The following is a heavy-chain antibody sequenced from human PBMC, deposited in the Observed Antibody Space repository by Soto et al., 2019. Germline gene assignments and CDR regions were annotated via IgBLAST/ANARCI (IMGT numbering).Heavy chain of an antibody. J-gene: IGHJ4*02. Sequence: QVQLVESGGGVVQPGRSLRLSCAASGFTFSSYGMHWVRQAPGKGLQWVAVISYDGSNKDYADSVKGRFTISRDNSKNTLYVQMNSLRAEDTAVYYCVGGYYFGDYWGQGTLVTVSS. CDR2: ISYDGSNK. V-gene: IGHV3-30*03. CDR3: VGGYYFGDY. D-gene: IGHD3-22*01. CDR1: GFTFSSYG.